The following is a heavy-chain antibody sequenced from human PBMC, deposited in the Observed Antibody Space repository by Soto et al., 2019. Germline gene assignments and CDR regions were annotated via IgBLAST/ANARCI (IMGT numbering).Heavy chain of an antibody. Sequence: ASVKGSCKASGGAFSSYAISWLRQAPGQGLEWMGGIIPISGTANCAQKFQGRVTITADESTSTAYMELSSLRSEDTAVYYCATCLSSSRCYYYGMDVWGQGTTVTVSS. CDR3: ATCLSSSRCYYYGMDV. D-gene: IGHD6-6*01. V-gene: IGHV1-69*13. CDR2: IIPISGTA. J-gene: IGHJ6*02. CDR1: GGAFSSYA.